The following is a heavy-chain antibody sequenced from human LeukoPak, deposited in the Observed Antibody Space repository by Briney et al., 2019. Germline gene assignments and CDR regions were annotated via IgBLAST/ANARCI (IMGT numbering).Heavy chain of an antibody. V-gene: IGHV3-23*01. D-gene: IGHD5-18*01. CDR3: AKDVDSYGPVSYYFDY. CDR1: GFTFSSYA. J-gene: IGHJ4*02. Sequence: PGGSLRLSCAASGFTFSSYAMSWVRQAPGKGLEWVSAISGSGGSTYYADSVKGRFTISRDNSKNTLYLQMNSLRAEDTAVYYCAKDVDSYGPVSYYFDYWGQGTLVTVSS. CDR2: ISGSGGST.